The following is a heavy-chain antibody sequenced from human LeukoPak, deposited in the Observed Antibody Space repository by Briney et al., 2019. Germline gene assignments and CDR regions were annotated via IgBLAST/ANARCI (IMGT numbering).Heavy chain of an antibody. CDR2: IYSGGST. V-gene: IGHV3-66*01. CDR3: ASYRYGSSFAFDI. Sequence: GGSLRLSCGASGFTVSTNYMSWVRQAPGKGLEWVSIIYSGGSTYYADSVKGRFTISRDNSKNTLYLQMNSLRAEDTAVYYCASYRYGSSFAFDIWGLGTMVTVSP. D-gene: IGHD6-6*01. CDR1: GFTVSTNY. J-gene: IGHJ3*02.